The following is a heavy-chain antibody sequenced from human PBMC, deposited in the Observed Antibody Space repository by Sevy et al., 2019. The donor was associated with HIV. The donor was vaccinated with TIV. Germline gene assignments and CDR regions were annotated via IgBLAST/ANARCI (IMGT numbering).Heavy chain of an antibody. V-gene: IGHV4-34*01. CDR2: IIHRGST. Sequence: SETLSLTCAVYGESFSGYYWSWIRQPPGKGLEWIGEIIHRGSTNYNPSLKSRVTISVDTSKNQFSLKLSSVTAADTAVYYCARGLSEFYYWGQGTLVTVSS. CDR3: ARGLSEFYY. CDR1: GESFSGYY. J-gene: IGHJ4*02.